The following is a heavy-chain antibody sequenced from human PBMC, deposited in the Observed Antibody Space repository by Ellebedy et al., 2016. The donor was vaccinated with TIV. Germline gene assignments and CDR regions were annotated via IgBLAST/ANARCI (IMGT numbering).Heavy chain of an antibody. V-gene: IGHV3-13*01. Sequence: PGGSLTLSCAASGFTITSHDLHWVRQGTGNGLEWISAIGSAGDTSYSGSVKGRFTISRENVKNSVYLQMNSLRAEDTAVYYCARASAGLDYWGQGTQVTVSS. CDR2: IGSAGDT. D-gene: IGHD6-13*01. CDR1: GFTITSHD. J-gene: IGHJ4*02. CDR3: ARASAGLDY.